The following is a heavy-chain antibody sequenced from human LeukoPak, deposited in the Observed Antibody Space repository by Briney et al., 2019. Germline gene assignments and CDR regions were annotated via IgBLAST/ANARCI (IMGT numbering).Heavy chain of an antibody. Sequence: PSETLSLTCTVSGGSISSGDYYWSWIRQPPGKGLEWIGYIYYSGSTYYNPSLKSRVTISVDTSKNQFSLKLSSVTAADTAVYYCARRRSDHDAFDIWGQGTMVTVSS. V-gene: IGHV4-30-4*01. D-gene: IGHD2-21*02. CDR1: GGSISSGDYY. CDR3: ARRRSDHDAFDI. J-gene: IGHJ3*02. CDR2: IYYSGST.